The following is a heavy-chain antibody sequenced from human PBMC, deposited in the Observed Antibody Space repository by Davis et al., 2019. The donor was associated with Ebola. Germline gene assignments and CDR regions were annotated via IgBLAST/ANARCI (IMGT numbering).Heavy chain of an antibody. J-gene: IGHJ6*02. D-gene: IGHD3-10*01. CDR1: GFTFSSYA. Sequence: PGRSLRLSCAASGFTFSSYAMSWVRQAPGKGLEWVSAISGSGGSTYYADSVKGRFTISRDNSKNTLYLQMNSLRAEDTALYYCAKGSPWRFGESDYYYYGMDVWGQGTTVTVSS. CDR3: AKGSPWRFGESDYYYYGMDV. CDR2: ISGSGGST. V-gene: IGHV3-23*01.